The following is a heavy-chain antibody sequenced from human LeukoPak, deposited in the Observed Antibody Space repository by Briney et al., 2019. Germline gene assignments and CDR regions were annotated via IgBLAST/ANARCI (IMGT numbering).Heavy chain of an antibody. CDR3: ARDFTPFDY. CDR2: IKPDGSEK. Sequence: RSGGSLRLSCAASGFIFSSCWISWVRQSPGKGLEWVANIKPDGSEKYYVDSVKGRFTISRDNAKNSLYLQMNSLRAEDTAVYYCARDFTPFDYWGQGTLVTVSS. CDR1: GFIFSSCW. J-gene: IGHJ4*02. V-gene: IGHV3-7*01.